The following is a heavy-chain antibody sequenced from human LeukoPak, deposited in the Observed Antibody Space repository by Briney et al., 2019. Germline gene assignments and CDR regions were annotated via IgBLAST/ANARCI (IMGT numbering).Heavy chain of an antibody. CDR1: GFTFSSYW. J-gene: IGHJ3*02. CDR2: INPNSGGT. D-gene: IGHD3-16*01. CDR3: ARVAFDYDAFDI. Sequence: PGGSLRLSCAASGFTFSSYWMSWVRQAPGQGLEWMGWINPNSGGTNYAQKFQGRVTMTRDTSISTAYMELSRLRSDDTAVYYCARVAFDYDAFDIWGQGTMVTVSS. V-gene: IGHV1-2*02.